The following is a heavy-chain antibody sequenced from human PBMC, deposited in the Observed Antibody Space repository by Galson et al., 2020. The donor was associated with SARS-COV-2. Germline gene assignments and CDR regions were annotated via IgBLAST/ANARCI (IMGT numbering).Heavy chain of an antibody. CDR3: ARSRRITMIVVGITVTRDYYMDV. CDR2: MNPNSGNT. D-gene: IGHD3-22*01. CDR1: GYTFTSYD. V-gene: IGHV1-8*01. J-gene: IGHJ6*03. Sequence: ASVKLSCKASGYTFTSYDINWVRQATGQGLEWMGWMNPNSGNTGYAQKFQGRVTMTRNTSISTAYMELSSLRSEDTAVYYCARSRRITMIVVGITVTRDYYMDVWGKGTAVTVSS.